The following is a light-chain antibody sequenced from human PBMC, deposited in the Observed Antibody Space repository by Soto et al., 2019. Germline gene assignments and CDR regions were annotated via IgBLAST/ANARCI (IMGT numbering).Light chain of an antibody. Sequence: QSVLTQPPSASGSPGQSVTISCTGTTSDIGGFNYVSWYQQHPGKAPKLLIYEVSKRPSGVPDRFSGSKSGNAASLTVSGLLAEDEADYYCAAYAGSYGPVVFGGGTKVTVL. CDR3: AAYAGSYGPVV. V-gene: IGLV2-8*01. CDR2: EVS. J-gene: IGLJ3*02. CDR1: TSDIGGFNY.